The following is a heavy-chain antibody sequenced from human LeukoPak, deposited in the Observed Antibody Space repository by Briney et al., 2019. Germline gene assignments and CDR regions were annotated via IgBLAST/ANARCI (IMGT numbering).Heavy chain of an antibody. CDR2: INPNSGGT. CDR3: TRDVPGYSSEFDF. CDR1: GYTFTGYF. J-gene: IGHJ4*02. D-gene: IGHD6-19*01. Sequence: ASVKVSCKASGYTFTGYFMHWVRQAPGQGLEWMGWINPNSGGTNSAQKFQGRVTMTRDTSISTAYLELSRLTSDDTAVYYCTRDVPGYSSEFDFWGQGTLVTASS. V-gene: IGHV1-2*02.